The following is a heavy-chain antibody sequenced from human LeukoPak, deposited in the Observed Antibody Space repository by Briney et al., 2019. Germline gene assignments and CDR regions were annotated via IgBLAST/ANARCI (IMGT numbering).Heavy chain of an antibody. J-gene: IGHJ5*01. D-gene: IGHD6-6*01. V-gene: IGHV3-11*04. Sequence: GGSLRLSCAASGFTFSDSYMTWVRQAPGKGVEWVAYISGSGHDINYSDSVKGRFTISRDNAKNSLYLQMSSLRVEDTAVYYCTRDPRHFDSCGQGTLVTVPS. CDR1: GFTFSDSY. CDR2: ISGSGHDI. CDR3: TRDPRHFDS.